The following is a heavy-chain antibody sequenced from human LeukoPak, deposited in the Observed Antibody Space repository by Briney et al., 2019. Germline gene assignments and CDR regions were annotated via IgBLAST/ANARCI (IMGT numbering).Heavy chain of an antibody. D-gene: IGHD3-3*01. CDR2: IYYSGST. CDR1: GGSVSSGSYY. CDR3: ARENVWSGYYHNWYFDL. Sequence: SETLSLTCTVSGGSVSSGSYYWSWIRQTPGKGLEWIGYIYYSGSTNYNPSLKSRVTISVDTSKNQFSLKLSSVTAADTAVYYCARENVWSGYYHNWYFDLWSRGTLVTVSS. V-gene: IGHV4-61*01. J-gene: IGHJ2*01.